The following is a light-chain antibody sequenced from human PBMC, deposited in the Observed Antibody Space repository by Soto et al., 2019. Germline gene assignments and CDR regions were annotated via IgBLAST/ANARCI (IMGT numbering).Light chain of an antibody. CDR3: SSYTSSSLVI. J-gene: IGLJ2*01. Sequence: SALTQPASVSGSPGQSITISCTGTRSDVGGYNYVSWYQQHPGKAPKLMIYEVSNRPSGVSNRFSGSKSANTASLTISGLQAEDEADYYCSSYTSSSLVIFGGGTKLTVL. CDR1: RSDVGGYNY. CDR2: EVS. V-gene: IGLV2-14*01.